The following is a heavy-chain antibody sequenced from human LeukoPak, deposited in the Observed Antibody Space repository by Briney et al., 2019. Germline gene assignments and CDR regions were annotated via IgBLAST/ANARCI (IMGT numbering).Heavy chain of an antibody. CDR1: GVSISDYY. D-gene: IGHD3-9*01. V-gene: IGHV4-59*01. CDR3: ARRTYYDTLTGYNYWYFDL. Sequence: PSETLSLTCTVSGVSISDYYWSWVRQPPGKGLEWIGYIYYTGSTGYNPSLKSRVTMSLDTSKNQFSLNLRSVTATDTAVYYCARRTYYDTLTGYNYWYFDLWGRGTLVTVSS. CDR2: IYYTGST. J-gene: IGHJ2*01.